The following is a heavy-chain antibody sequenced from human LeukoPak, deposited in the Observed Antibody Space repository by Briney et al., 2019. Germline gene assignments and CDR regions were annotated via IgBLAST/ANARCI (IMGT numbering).Heavy chain of an antibody. Sequence: PGGSLRLSCAASGFTFSSYAMTWVRQAPGKGLEWVSAISDRGDNTYYADSVRGRFTISRDNSKNTLYLQMNSLRAEDTAVYYCEKIWFGELSSFDYWGQGTLVTVSS. CDR1: GFTFSSYA. D-gene: IGHD3-10*01. V-gene: IGHV3-23*01. CDR2: ISDRGDNT. J-gene: IGHJ4*02. CDR3: EKIWFGELSSFDY.